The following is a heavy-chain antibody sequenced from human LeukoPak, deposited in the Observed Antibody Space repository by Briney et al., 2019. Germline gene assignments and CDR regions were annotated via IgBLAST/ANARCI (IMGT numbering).Heavy chain of an antibody. D-gene: IGHD3-22*01. J-gene: IGHJ4*02. V-gene: IGHV3-48*01. Sequence: GGSLRLSCAASGFTFSSYSMNWVRQAPGKGLEWVSYISSSSSTTYYADSVKGRFTISRDNAKNSLYLQMNSLRAEDTAVYYCARGNAVDYYDSRGYYTDFDYWGQGTLVTVSS. CDR2: ISSSSSTT. CDR1: GFTFSSYS. CDR3: ARGNAVDYYDSRGYYTDFDY.